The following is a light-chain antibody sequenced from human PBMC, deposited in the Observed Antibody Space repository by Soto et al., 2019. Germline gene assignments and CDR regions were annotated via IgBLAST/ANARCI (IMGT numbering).Light chain of an antibody. CDR1: QSISIY. J-gene: IGKJ2*01. CDR3: QQSYSTPYT. CDR2: AAS. Sequence: DIQMTQSPSSLSASVGDRVTITCRASQSISIYLNWYQQKPGVAPKLLIYAASSLQSGVPSRFSGSGSGTDFTLTISSLQPVDFATYYCQQSYSTPYTFGQGTKLEIK. V-gene: IGKV1-39*01.